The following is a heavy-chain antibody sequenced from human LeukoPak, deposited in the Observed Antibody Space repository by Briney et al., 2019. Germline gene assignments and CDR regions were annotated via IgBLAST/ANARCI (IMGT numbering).Heavy chain of an antibody. V-gene: IGHV5-51*01. D-gene: IGHD3-10*01. CDR3: ASSRSAYYYGSGSYYIDI. CDR2: IYPGDSDA. CDR1: GYSFTTYW. Sequence: GESLKISCKGSGYSFTTYWIGWVRQMPGKGLEWMEIIYPGDSDARYSPSVQGQVTISADKSISTAYLQWSSLKASDTAMYYCASSRSAYYYGSGSYYIDIWGQGTMVTVSS. J-gene: IGHJ3*02.